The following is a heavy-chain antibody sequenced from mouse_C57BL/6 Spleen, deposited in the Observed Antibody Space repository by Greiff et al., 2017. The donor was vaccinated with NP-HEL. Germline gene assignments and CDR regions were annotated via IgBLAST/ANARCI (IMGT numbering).Heavy chain of an antibody. CDR3: ARAGGLLRSAWFAY. D-gene: IGHD1-1*01. Sequence: VQLQQSGAELARPGASVKLSCKASGYTFTSYGISWVKQRTGQGLEWIGEIYPRSGKTYYNEKFKGKATLTADKSSSTAYMELRSLTSEDSAVYFCARAGGLLRSAWFAYWGQGTLVTVSA. CDR1: GYTFTSYG. J-gene: IGHJ3*01. CDR2: IYPRSGKT. V-gene: IGHV1-81*01.